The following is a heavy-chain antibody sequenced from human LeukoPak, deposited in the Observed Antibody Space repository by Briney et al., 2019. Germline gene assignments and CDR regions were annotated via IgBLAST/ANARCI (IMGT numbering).Heavy chain of an antibody. CDR2: IIPIFGTA. J-gene: IGHJ3*02. CDR1: GGTFSSYA. V-gene: IGHV1-69*05. Sequence: SVKVSCKASGGTFSSYAISWVRQAPGQGLEWMGGIIPIFGTANYAQKFQGRVTITTDESTSTAYMELSSLRSEDTAVYYCARVGYRYCSSTSCPDAFDIWGQGTMVTVSS. D-gene: IGHD2-2*01. CDR3: ARVGYRYCSSTSCPDAFDI.